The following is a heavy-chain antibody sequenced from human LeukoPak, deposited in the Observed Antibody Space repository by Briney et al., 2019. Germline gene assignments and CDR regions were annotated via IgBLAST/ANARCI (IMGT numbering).Heavy chain of an antibody. D-gene: IGHD1-7*01. V-gene: IGHV3-9*01. Sequence: PGGSLRLSCAASGFTFDDYAMHWVRQAPGKGLEWVSGISWNSGSIGYADSVKGRFTISRDNAKNSLYLQMNSLRAEDTALYYCAKGVGGITGTTSADYWGQGTLVTVSS. CDR3: AKGVGGITGTTSADY. CDR1: GFTFDDYA. J-gene: IGHJ4*02. CDR2: ISWNSGSI.